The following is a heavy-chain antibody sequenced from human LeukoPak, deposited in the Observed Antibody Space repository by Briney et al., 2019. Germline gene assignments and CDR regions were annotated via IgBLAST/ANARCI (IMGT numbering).Heavy chain of an antibody. Sequence: GASVKVSCKASGGTFSSYAISWVRQAPGQGLEWMGRINPNSGGTNYAQKFQGRVTMTRDTSISTAYMELSRLRSDDTAVYYCARGFNWFDPWGQGTLVTVSS. CDR1: GGTFSSYA. J-gene: IGHJ5*02. CDR2: INPNSGGT. V-gene: IGHV1-2*06. CDR3: ARGFNWFDP.